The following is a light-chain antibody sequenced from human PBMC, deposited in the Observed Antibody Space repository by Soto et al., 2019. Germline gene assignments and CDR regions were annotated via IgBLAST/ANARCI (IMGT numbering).Light chain of an antibody. CDR3: QQYSSSPLLT. V-gene: IGKV3-15*01. CDR1: QSVSIN. CDR2: GAS. Sequence: EIVMTQSPATLSVSPGERATLSCRASQSVSINLAWYQQRPGQAPRLLIYGASTRATGIPARFSGSGSGTEFTLTISSLQSEDFAVYYCQQYSSSPLLTFGGGTKVDIK. J-gene: IGKJ4*01.